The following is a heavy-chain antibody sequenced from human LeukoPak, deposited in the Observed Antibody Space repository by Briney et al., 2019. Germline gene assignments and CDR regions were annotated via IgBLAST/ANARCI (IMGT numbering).Heavy chain of an antibody. CDR1: GGSFSGNY. CDR2: INHSGST. D-gene: IGHD3-22*01. CDR3: ARDLIWYYYDSYNAFDI. J-gene: IGHJ3*02. Sequence: SETLSLTCAVYGGSFSGNYWSWIRQPPGKGLEWIGEINHSGSTNYNPSLKSRVTISVDTSKNQFSLKLSSVTAADTAVYYCARDLIWYYYDSYNAFDIWGQGTMVTVSS. V-gene: IGHV4-34*01.